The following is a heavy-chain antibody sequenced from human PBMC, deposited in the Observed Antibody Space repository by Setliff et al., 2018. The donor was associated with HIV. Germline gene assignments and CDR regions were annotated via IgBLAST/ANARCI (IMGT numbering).Heavy chain of an antibody. CDR1: GYRFSDHY. D-gene: IGHD3-10*01. CDR2: INADTVAV. V-gene: IGHV1-2*04. CDR3: ARGGVVVRPAVLAPFDI. J-gene: IGHJ3*02. Sequence: ASVKVSCKASGYRFSDHYIHWLRLKRGRGMEWMGWINADTVAVNYAPNLGGWVTMTTDTSRSTAYMEVKSLKVDDTADFSCARGGVVVRPAVLAPFDIWGQGPRVTVSS.